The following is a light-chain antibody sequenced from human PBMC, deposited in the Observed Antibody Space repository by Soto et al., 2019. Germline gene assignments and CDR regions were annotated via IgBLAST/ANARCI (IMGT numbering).Light chain of an antibody. CDR2: EVN. CDR3: SSYTSDNRSYV. V-gene: IGLV2-14*01. J-gene: IGLJ1*01. CDR1: SSDVGSHNY. Sequence: QSALTQPASVSGSPGQSITISCTGTSSDVGSHNYVSWYQQHPGKAPKLIIFEVNSRPSGVSNRFSGSKSANTASLTISGLQADDEAHYYCSSYTSDNRSYVFGTGTKVTVL.